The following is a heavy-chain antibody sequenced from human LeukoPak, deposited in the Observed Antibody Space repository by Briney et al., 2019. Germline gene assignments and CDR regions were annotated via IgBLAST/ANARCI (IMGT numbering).Heavy chain of an antibody. J-gene: IGHJ4*02. CDR2: VYHSGSM. CDR3: ARGVVQPSFYFDY. V-gene: IGHV4-4*02. CDR1: GDDISSSNW. D-gene: IGHD2-15*01. Sequence: PSETLSLTCSVSGDDISSSNWWTWVRQPPQKGLEWIGEVYHSGSMNYNPSLKSRIYMSVDKSQNRFSLRLTSVTAADTAIYYCARGVVQPSFYFDYWGQGTLVTVSS.